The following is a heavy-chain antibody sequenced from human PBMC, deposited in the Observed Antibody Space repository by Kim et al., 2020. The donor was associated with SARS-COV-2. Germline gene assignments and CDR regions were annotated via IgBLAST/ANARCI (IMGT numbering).Heavy chain of an antibody. V-gene: IGHV1-3*01. CDR1: GYTFIDYP. Sequence: ASVKVSCKASGYTFIDYPIHWVRQAPGQRPEWMGWINAGVGHTKYSEKFQDKATIPSDTSASTVYMELHSLRSEDTAVYFCVRITAAATKSFDFWGQGTL. CDR3: VRITAAATKSFDF. CDR2: INAGVGHT. D-gene: IGHD2-15*01. J-gene: IGHJ4*02.